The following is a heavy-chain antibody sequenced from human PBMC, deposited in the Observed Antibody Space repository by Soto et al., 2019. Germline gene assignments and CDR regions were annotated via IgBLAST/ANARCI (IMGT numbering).Heavy chain of an antibody. CDR2: IIPIFGTA. D-gene: IGHD3-22*01. Sequence: QVQLVQSGAEVKKPGSSVKVSCKASGGTFSSYAISWVRQAPGQGLEWMGGIIPIFGTADYAQKFQGRVTINADESTSTGNMELSSLVSEDTAVYYCASDYDSSGYYYRGLDYWGQGTLVTVSS. CDR1: GGTFSSYA. CDR3: ASDYDSSGYYYRGLDY. V-gene: IGHV1-69*12. J-gene: IGHJ4*02.